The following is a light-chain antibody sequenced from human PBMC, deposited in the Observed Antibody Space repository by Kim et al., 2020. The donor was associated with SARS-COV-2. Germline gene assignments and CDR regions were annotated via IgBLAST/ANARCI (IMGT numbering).Light chain of an antibody. CDR2: KDS. V-gene: IGLV3-9*01. CDR3: QVWDSGTWV. Sequence: SYELTQPLSVSVARGQTARLTCGGNNIQTKNVHWYRQKPGQAPVLVMYKDSKRPSGIPERFSGSNSGNTATLTITRAQAGDEADYYCQVWDSGTWVFGGGTKLTVL. CDR1: NIQTKN. J-gene: IGLJ3*02.